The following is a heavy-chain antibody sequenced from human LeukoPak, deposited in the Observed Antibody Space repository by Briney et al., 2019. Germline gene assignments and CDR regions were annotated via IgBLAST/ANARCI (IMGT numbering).Heavy chain of an antibody. CDR2: IYSGDSRT. J-gene: IGHJ5*02. Sequence: GESLKISCKGVGYSFTSYWIGWVRQMPGKGMEWMGVIYSGDSRTRYNPSFQGQVTISVDKSISTAYLQWVSLKASDTAMYYCACREFTSTWSYPWGQGTLVTVSS. CDR3: ACREFTSTWSYP. D-gene: IGHD3-10*01. V-gene: IGHV5-51*01. CDR1: GYSFTSYW.